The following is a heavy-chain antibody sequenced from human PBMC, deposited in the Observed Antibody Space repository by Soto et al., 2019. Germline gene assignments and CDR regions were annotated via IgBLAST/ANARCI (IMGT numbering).Heavy chain of an antibody. V-gene: IGHV1-18*04. Sequence: ASXRVSFTASGYTFTNHGISWVRQAPGQGLEWLGWISGHNGNTKYAQRLKGRVTMTADTSTSTAYMELRSLRSDDTAVYYCARDLYPLAYYFDFWGQGTLVTVSS. CDR2: ISGHNGNT. CDR3: ARDLYPLAYYFDF. D-gene: IGHD2-8*01. CDR1: GYTFTNHG. J-gene: IGHJ4*02.